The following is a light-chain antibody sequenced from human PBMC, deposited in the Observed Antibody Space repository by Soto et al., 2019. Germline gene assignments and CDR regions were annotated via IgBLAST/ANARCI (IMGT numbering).Light chain of an antibody. CDR1: SSDVGGYNY. V-gene: IGLV2-8*01. CDR2: EVS. CDR3: SSYGGGNTVV. J-gene: IGLJ2*01. Sequence: QSALTQPPSASGSPGQSVTISCTGTSSDVGGYNYVSWYQQHPGKAPKLMIYEVSRRPSGVPDRFSGSKSGNTASLTVSGLQAEDEADYYCSSYGGGNTVVFGGGTQLTVL.